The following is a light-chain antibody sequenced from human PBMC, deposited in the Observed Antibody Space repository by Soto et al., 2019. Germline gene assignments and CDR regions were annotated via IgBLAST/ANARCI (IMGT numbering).Light chain of an antibody. CDR3: QTCGTGTVV. CDR2: LNSDGSH. Sequence: QSVLTQSPSASASLGASVKLTCTLSSGHRSYAIAWHQQQPEKGPRYLMKLNSDGSHSKGDGIPDRFSGSSSGAERYLTISSRQSEDEADYYCQTCGTGTVVFGGGTKLTVL. V-gene: IGLV4-69*01. CDR1: SGHRSYA. J-gene: IGLJ2*01.